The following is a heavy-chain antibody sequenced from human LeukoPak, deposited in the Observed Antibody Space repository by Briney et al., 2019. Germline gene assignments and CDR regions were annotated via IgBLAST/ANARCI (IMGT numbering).Heavy chain of an antibody. CDR2: ISGSGGST. D-gene: IGHD3-16*02. Sequence: GGSLRLSCAASGFTFSSYAMSWVRQAPGKGLEWVSAISGSGGSTYYADSVKGRFTISRDNSKNTLYLQTNSLRAEDTAVYYCANYDYVWGSYRRHYFDYWGQGTLVTVSS. J-gene: IGHJ4*02. CDR3: ANYDYVWGSYRRHYFDY. V-gene: IGHV3-23*01. CDR1: GFTFSSYA.